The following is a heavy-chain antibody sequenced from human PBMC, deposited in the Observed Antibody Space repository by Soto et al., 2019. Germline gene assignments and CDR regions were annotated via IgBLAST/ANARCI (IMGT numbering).Heavy chain of an antibody. Sequence: ASVKVSCQASGYTFTSYYMHWVRQAPGQGLEWMGIINPSGGSTSYAQKLQGRVTMTRDTSTSTVYMELSSLRSEDTAVYYCAEDTAMGIFDYWGQGTLVTVSS. V-gene: IGHV1-46*01. J-gene: IGHJ4*02. D-gene: IGHD5-18*01. CDR1: GYTFTSYY. CDR3: AEDTAMGIFDY. CDR2: INPSGGST.